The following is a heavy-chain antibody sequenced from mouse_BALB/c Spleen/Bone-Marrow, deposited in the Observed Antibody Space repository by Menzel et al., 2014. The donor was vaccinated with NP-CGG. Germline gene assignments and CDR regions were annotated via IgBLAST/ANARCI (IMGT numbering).Heavy chain of an antibody. Sequence: EVKLVESGGGLVQPGGSLRLSCATSGFTFTDYYMSWVRQPPGKALEWLGFIRNKAKGYTSDNSASVKGRLTISRDNSQSILYLQMNPQRAEDSATYYCARDINYDIYWYFDVWGAGTTVTVSS. V-gene: IGHV7-3*02. D-gene: IGHD2-4*01. CDR3: ARDINYDIYWYFDV. J-gene: IGHJ1*01. CDR2: IRNKAKGYTS. CDR1: GFTFTDYY.